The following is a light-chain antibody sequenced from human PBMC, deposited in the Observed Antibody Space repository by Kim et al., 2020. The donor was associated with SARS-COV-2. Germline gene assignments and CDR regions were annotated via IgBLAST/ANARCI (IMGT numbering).Light chain of an antibody. J-gene: IGKJ3*01. Sequence: GERATLSCRASQSVSSSYLAWYQQKPGQAPRLLIYGASSRATGIPDRFSGSVSGTDFTLTISRLEPEDFAVYYCQQYGSSPPRFTFGPGTKVDIK. CDR3: QQYGSSPPRFT. CDR1: QSVSSSY. CDR2: GAS. V-gene: IGKV3-20*01.